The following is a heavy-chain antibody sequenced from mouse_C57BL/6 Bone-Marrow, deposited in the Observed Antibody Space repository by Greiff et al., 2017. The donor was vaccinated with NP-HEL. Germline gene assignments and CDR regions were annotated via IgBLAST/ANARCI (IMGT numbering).Heavy chain of an antibody. CDR3: ARNAVLRYDWYFDV. V-gene: IGHV1-58*01. CDR2: IYIGNGYT. CDR1: GYTFTSYG. J-gene: IGHJ1*03. D-gene: IGHD1-1*01. Sequence: EVKLQQSGAELVRPGSSVKTSCKTSGYTFTSYGINWVKQRPGQGLEWIGYIYIGNGYTEYNEKFKGKATLTLDTSSSTAYMQLSSLTSEDSAIYFGARNAVLRYDWYFDVWGTGTTVTVSS.